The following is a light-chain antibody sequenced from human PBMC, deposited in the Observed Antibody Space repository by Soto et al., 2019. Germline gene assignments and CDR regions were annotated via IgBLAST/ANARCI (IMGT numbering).Light chain of an antibody. Sequence: EIVLTQSPATLSLSPGERATLSCRASQSVSSYLAWYQQKPGQAPRLLIYDASYSATGIPARFSGSGSGTDFTLTISRLEPEDFAVYYCQQRSNLPPLTFGGGTKVEIK. J-gene: IGKJ4*01. CDR3: QQRSNLPPLT. V-gene: IGKV3-11*01. CDR1: QSVSSY. CDR2: DAS.